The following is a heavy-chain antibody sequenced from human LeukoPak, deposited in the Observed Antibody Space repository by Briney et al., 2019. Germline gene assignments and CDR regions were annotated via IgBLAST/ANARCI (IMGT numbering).Heavy chain of an antibody. D-gene: IGHD3-10*01. Sequence: ASVKVSCKASGYTFTSYYMHWVRQAPGQGLEWMGIINPSGGSTSYAQKFQGRVTMTRDTSTSTVYMEPSSLRSEDTAVYYCARGPRINYYGSGSYHYFDYWGQGTLVTVSS. CDR2: INPSGGST. J-gene: IGHJ4*02. CDR3: ARGPRINYYGSGSYHYFDY. CDR1: GYTFTSYY. V-gene: IGHV1-46*01.